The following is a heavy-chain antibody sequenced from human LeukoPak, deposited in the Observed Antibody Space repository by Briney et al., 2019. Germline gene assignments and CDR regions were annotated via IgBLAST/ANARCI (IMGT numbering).Heavy chain of an antibody. CDR2: ISYDGSNK. J-gene: IGHJ4*02. CDR3: ARWADY. V-gene: IGHV3-30*04. Sequence: PGGSLRLSCAASGFTFSSYAMHWVRQAPGKGLEWVAVISYDGSNKYYAGSVKGRFTISRDNSKNTLYLQMNSLRAEDTAVYYCARWADYWGQGTLVTVSS. CDR1: GFTFSSYA.